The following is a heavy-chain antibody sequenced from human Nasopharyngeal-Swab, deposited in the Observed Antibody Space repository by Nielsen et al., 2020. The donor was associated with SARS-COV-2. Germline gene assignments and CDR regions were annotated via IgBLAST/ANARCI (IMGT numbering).Heavy chain of an antibody. Sequence: GGSLKISCAASGFTFSSYAMSWVRQAPGKGLEWVSAISGSGGSTYYADSVKGRFTISRDNSKNTLYLQMNSLRAEDTAVYYCAKVPLYYYDSSGPRDYWGQGTLVTVSS. CDR1: GFTFSSYA. J-gene: IGHJ4*02. V-gene: IGHV3-23*01. CDR3: AKVPLYYYDSSGPRDY. D-gene: IGHD3-22*01. CDR2: ISGSGGST.